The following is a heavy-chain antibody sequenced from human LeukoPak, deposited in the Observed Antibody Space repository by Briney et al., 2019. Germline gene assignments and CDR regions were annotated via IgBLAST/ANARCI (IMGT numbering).Heavy chain of an antibody. V-gene: IGHV4-59*01. J-gene: IGHJ4*02. Sequence: SETLPLTCTVSGGSISSYYWSWIRQPPGKGLEWIGCIYYSGSTNYNPSLKSRVTISVDTSKNQFSLKLSSVTAADTAVYYCASLGDREDYWGQGTLVTVSS. CDR1: GGSISSYY. CDR2: IYYSGST. CDR3: ASLGDREDY. D-gene: IGHD4-17*01.